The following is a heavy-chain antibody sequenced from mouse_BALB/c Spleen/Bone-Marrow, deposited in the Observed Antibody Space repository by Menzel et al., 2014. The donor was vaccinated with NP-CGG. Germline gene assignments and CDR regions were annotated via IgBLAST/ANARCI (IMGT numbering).Heavy chain of an antibody. D-gene: IGHD2-1*01. Sequence: VKLMESGAELVRPGSSVKISCKASGYTFSNFWMNWVKQRPGQGLEWIGQIHPGDGDTNNNGKFKGKATLTTDKSSSTAYMHLSSLSSEDSAVYFCARVYYGNLDYWGQGTTLTVSS. CDR2: IHPGDGDT. V-gene: IGHV1-80*01. CDR3: ARVYYGNLDY. J-gene: IGHJ2*01. CDR1: GYTFSNFW.